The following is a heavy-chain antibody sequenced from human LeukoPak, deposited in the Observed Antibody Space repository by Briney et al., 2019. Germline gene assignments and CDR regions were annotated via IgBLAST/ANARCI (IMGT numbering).Heavy chain of an antibody. D-gene: IGHD3-10*02. CDR1: GFTFRSYE. Sequence: GGSLRLSCAASGFTFRSYEMNWVGQAPGKGLEGVSYISSSGSTIYYADSVKGRFTISRDNAKNSLYLQMNSLRAEDTAVYYCAELGMTMIGGVWGKGTTVTISS. CDR2: ISSSGSTI. V-gene: IGHV3-48*03. J-gene: IGHJ6*04. CDR3: AELGMTMIGGV.